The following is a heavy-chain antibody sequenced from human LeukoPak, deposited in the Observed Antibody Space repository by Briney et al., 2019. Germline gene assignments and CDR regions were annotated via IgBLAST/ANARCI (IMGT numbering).Heavy chain of an antibody. Sequence: PSQTLSLTCTVSGGSISSGSYYWSWIRQPAGKGLEWIGRIYTSGSTNYNPSLKSRVTISVDTSKNQFSLKLSSVTAADTAVYYCASLSLRQDAFDIWGQGTMVTVSS. CDR1: GGSISSGSYY. CDR3: ASLSLRQDAFDI. V-gene: IGHV4-61*02. J-gene: IGHJ3*02. D-gene: IGHD5-12*01. CDR2: IYTSGST.